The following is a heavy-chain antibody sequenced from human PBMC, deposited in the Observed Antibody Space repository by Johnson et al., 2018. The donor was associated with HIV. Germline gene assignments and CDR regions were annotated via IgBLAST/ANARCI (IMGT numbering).Heavy chain of an antibody. J-gene: IGHJ3*02. Sequence: QVQLVESGGGLVKPGGSLKLSCATSGFTFSDYYMSWIRQAPGKGLEWLSYISNSAITLYYADSVKGRFTISRDNSKNTLYLQMNSLRAEDTAVYYCARERNMIVVDDDAFDIWGQGTMVTVSS. D-gene: IGHD3-22*01. CDR2: ISNSAITL. CDR1: GFTFSDYY. CDR3: ARERNMIVVDDDAFDI. V-gene: IGHV3-11*04.